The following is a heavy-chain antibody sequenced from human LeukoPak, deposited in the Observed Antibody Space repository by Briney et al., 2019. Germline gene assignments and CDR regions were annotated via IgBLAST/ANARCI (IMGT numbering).Heavy chain of an antibody. J-gene: IGHJ3*02. V-gene: IGHV4-61*01. Sequence: PSETLSLTCTVSGGSVSSGSYYWSWIRQPPGKGLEWIGYIYYSGSTNYNPSLKSRVTISVDTSKNQFFLELSSVTAADTAVYYCARDRSSSGYCSSTSCYDDAFDIWGQGTMVTVSS. CDR3: ARDRSSSGYCSSTSCYDDAFDI. CDR1: GGSVSSGSYY. D-gene: IGHD2-2*03. CDR2: IYYSGST.